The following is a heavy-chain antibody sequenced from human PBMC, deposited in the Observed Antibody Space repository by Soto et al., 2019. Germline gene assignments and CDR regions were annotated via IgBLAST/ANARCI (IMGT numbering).Heavy chain of an antibody. J-gene: IGHJ6*02. CDR3: ARDRLRYNWNDFPYYYYGMDV. D-gene: IGHD1-1*01. V-gene: IGHV3-30-3*01. CDR1: GFTFSSYA. CDR2: ISYDGSNK. Sequence: QVQLVESGGGVVQPGRSLRLSCAASGFTFSSYAMHWVRQAPGKGLEWVAVISYDGSNKYYADSVKGRFTISRDNSKNPLYLQMNSLRAEYTAVYYCARDRLRYNWNDFPYYYYGMDVWGQGTTVTVSS.